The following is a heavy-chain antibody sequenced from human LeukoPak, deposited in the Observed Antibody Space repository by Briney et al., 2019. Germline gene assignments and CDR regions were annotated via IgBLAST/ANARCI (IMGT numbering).Heavy chain of an antibody. CDR1: GFTFSSYA. CDR3: ATIAAAGYDAFDI. Sequence: PGGSLRLSCVASGFTFSSYAINWVRQPPGKGLQWVSYISSTGSTIYHADSVKGRFTISRDNAKNSLYLQMNSLRAEDTAVYYCATIAAAGYDAFDIWGQGTMVTVSS. J-gene: IGHJ3*02. D-gene: IGHD6-13*01. CDR2: ISSTGSTI. V-gene: IGHV3-48*04.